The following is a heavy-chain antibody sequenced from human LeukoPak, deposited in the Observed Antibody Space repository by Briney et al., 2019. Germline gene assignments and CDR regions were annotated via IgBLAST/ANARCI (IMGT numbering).Heavy chain of an antibody. Sequence: SGTLSLTCAVSGGSISSSNWWSWVRQPPGKGLEWIGEIYHSGSTNYNPSLKSRVTISVDKSKNQFSLKLSSVTAADTAVYYCARQDYSNNWLGYFDYWGQGTLVTVSS. CDR1: GGSISSSNW. J-gene: IGHJ4*02. D-gene: IGHD6-13*01. CDR2: IYHSGST. CDR3: ARQDYSNNWLGYFDY. V-gene: IGHV4-4*02.